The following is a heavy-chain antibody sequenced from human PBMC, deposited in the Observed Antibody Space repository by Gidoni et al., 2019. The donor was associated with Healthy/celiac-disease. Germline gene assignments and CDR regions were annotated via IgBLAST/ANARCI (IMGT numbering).Heavy chain of an antibody. Sequence: EVQLLESGGGLVQPGGSLRLSCAASGFTFSSYAMSWVRQAPGKGLGWVSAISGSGGSTYYADSVKGRFTISRDNSKNTLYLQMNSLRAEDTAVYYCAKVREGSEYFQHWGQGTLVTVSS. CDR3: AKVREGSEYFQH. V-gene: IGHV3-23*01. CDR1: GFTFSSYA. J-gene: IGHJ1*01. CDR2: ISGSGGST.